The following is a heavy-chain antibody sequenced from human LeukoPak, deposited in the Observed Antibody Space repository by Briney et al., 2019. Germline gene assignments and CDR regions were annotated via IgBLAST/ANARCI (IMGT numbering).Heavy chain of an antibody. CDR2: IWYDGSNK. V-gene: IGHV3-33*01. Sequence: PGRSLRLSCAAFGFTFSSYGMHWVRQAPGKGLEWVAVIWYDGSNKYYADSVKGRFTISRDNSKNTLYLQMNSLRAEDTAVYYCARDYCSGGSCFDYWGQGTLVTVSS. CDR3: ARDYCSGGSCFDY. J-gene: IGHJ4*02. D-gene: IGHD2-15*01. CDR1: GFTFSSYG.